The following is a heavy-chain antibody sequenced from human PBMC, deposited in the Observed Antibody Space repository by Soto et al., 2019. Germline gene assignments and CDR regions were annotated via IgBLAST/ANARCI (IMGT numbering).Heavy chain of an antibody. CDR1: GFTFSSYG. D-gene: IGHD3-10*01. CDR2: ISYDGSNK. V-gene: IGHV3-30*18. CDR3: AKAGPDMVRGVIIAHYTSHYYYMDV. J-gene: IGHJ6*03. Sequence: GGSLRLSCAASGFTFSSYGMHWVRQAPGKGLEWVAVISYDGSNKYYADSVKGRFTISRDNSKNTLYLQMNSLRAEDTAVYYCAKAGPDMVRGVIIAHYTSHYYYMDVWGKGTTVTVSS.